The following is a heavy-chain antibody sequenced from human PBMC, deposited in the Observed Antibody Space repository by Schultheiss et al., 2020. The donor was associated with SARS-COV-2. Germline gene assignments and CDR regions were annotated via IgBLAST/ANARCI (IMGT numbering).Heavy chain of an antibody. D-gene: IGHD1-7*01. Sequence: LSLTCTVSGGSISSYYWSWIRQPAGKGLEWVAVISYDGSNKYYADSVKGRFTISRDNSKNTLYLQMNSLRAEDTAVYYCTRDAPKLGVAYWGQGTLVTVSS. CDR1: GGSISSYY. CDR3: TRDAPKLGVAY. V-gene: IGHV3-30*03. J-gene: IGHJ4*02. CDR2: ISYDGSNK.